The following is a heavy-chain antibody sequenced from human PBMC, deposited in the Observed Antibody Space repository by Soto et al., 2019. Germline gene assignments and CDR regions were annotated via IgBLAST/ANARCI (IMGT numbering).Heavy chain of an antibody. J-gene: IGHJ5*02. CDR3: TQEFFGVVMNGWFDP. D-gene: IGHD3-3*01. CDR2: IKSKTDGGTT. Sequence: GGSLRLSCAASGFTFSNAWMSWVRQAPGKGLEWVGRIKSKTDGGTTDYAAPVKGRFTISRDDSKNTLYLQMNSLKTEDTAVYYCTQEFFGVVMNGWFDPWGQGTLVTVSS. V-gene: IGHV3-15*01. CDR1: GFTFSNAW.